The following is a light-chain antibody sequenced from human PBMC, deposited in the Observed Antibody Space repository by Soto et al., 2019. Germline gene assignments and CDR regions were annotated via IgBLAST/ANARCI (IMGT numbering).Light chain of an antibody. CDR2: EAS. CDR3: QQYRSYWT. CDR1: QSITNW. J-gene: IGKJ1*01. V-gene: IGKV1-5*03. Sequence: DIQMTQSPATLSASVGDSVTITCRASQSITNWLAWYQLKPGKAPKLLIHEASNLHSGVSSRFTGSGSGTDFTLTITSLQPEDFATYDCQQYRSYWTFGQGTRVDIK.